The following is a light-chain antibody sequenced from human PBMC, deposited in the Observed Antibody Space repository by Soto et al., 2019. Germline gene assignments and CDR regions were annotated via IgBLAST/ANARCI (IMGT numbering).Light chain of an antibody. J-gene: IGLJ3*02. CDR3: CSFAGASVWV. CDR2: EVT. Sequence: QSVLTQSASVSGSPGESITISCTGTNSNVGNYNLVSWYQKHPGKAPQLILYEVTKRPSGVSNRFSGSKSGNTASLTISGLQAEDEAEYHCCSFAGASVWVFGGGTKLTVL. CDR1: NSNVGNYNL. V-gene: IGLV2-23*02.